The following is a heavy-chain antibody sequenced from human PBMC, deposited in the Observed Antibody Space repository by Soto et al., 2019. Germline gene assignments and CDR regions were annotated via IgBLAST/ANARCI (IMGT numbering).Heavy chain of an antibody. CDR3: ARGGWSQIDY. V-gene: IGHV4-4*07. CDR1: GDSISLYY. D-gene: IGHD2-8*01. J-gene: IGHJ4*02. Sequence: QVQLHESGPGLVKPSETLSLTCTVSGDSISLYYWSWLRQPAGKALEWIGRIHDGGTAYYNPSLKSRVTMSLDTSKNQFTLRLTSVTAADTAVYYCARGGWSQIDYWGQGTLVTVSS. CDR2: IHDGGTA.